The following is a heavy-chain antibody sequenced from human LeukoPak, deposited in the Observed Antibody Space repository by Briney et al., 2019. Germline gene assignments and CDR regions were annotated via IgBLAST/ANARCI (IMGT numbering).Heavy chain of an antibody. V-gene: IGHV3-74*01. CDR3: ARAGGYYYYYMDA. CDR2: INSDGSSA. Sequence: AGGSLRLSCAASGFNFSIYWMHWVRQAPGKGLVWVSRINSDGSSAIYADSVKGRFTFSRDNAKNMLYLQMDSLRAEDTAVYYCARAGGYYYYYMDAWGKGTRVTVSS. CDR1: GFNFSIYW. J-gene: IGHJ6*03. D-gene: IGHD2-15*01.